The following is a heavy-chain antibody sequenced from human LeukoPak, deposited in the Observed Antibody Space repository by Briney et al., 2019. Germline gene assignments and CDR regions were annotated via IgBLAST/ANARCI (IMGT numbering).Heavy chain of an antibody. CDR1: GFTFSSYA. D-gene: IGHD4-17*01. J-gene: IGHJ6*03. CDR2: ISGSGGST. V-gene: IGHV3-23*01. Sequence: PGGSLRLSCAASGFTFSSYAMSWVRQAPGKGLEWVSAISGSGGSTYYADSVKGRFTISRDNSKNTLYLQMNSLRAEDTAVYYCAKDRDYGDYEWYMDVWGKGTTVTVSS. CDR3: AKDRDYGDYEWYMDV.